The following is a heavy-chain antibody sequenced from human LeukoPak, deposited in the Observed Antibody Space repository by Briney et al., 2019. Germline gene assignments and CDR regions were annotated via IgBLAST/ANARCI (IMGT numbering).Heavy chain of an antibody. D-gene: IGHD3-3*01. CDR1: GGSFSGYY. V-gene: IGHV4-34*01. CDR3: ARGGPYYGFWSGYHYYFDY. J-gene: IGHJ4*02. CDR2: INHSGST. Sequence: SETLSLTCAVYGGSFSGYYGSWIRQPPGKGLEWIGEINHSGSTNYNPSLKSRVTISVDTSKNQFSLKLSSVTAADTAVYYCARGGPYYGFWSGYHYYFDYWGQGTLVTVSS.